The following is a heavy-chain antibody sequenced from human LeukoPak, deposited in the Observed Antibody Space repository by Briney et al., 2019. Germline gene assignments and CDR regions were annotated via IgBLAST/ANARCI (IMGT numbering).Heavy chain of an antibody. CDR3: ARDNRVLLWFGELVDNWFDP. CDR2: IDYSGST. CDR1: GGSIISTTYY. V-gene: IGHV4-39*07. D-gene: IGHD3-10*01. J-gene: IGHJ5*02. Sequence: SETLSLTCTVSGGSIISTTYYWGWIRQPPGEGLEWIGSIDYSGSTYYNPSLKSRVTMSVDTSKNQFSLKLSSVTAADTAVYYCARDNRVLLWFGELVDNWFDPWGQGTLVTVSS.